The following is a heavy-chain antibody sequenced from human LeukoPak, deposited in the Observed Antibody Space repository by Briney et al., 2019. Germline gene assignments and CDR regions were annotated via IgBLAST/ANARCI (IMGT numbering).Heavy chain of an antibody. V-gene: IGHV4-39*01. D-gene: IGHD1-26*01. CDR1: GGSISSSDYY. CDR3: ARRGSGRNWFDP. J-gene: IGHJ5*02. CDR2: ISYTGRT. Sequence: PSETPSLTCTVSGGSISSSDYYWGWIRQPPGKGLEWIASISYTGRTYYNPSLRSRITISVDTSKNQFSLRLSSVTAADTAVYHCARRGSGRNWFDPWGQGTLVTVSS.